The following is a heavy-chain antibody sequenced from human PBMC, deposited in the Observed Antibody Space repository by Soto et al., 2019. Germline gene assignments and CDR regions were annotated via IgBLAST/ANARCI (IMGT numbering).Heavy chain of an antibody. J-gene: IGHJ5*02. D-gene: IGHD3-3*01. CDR3: AREKYDFWSGSGFDP. CDR1: GFTFSDYY. Sequence: PGGSLRLSCAASGFTFSDYYMTWIRQAPGKGLEWVSYITSSGNTIYYADSVKGRFTMSRDNAKNSLFLQMNSLRAEDTAVYYCAREKYDFWSGSGFDPWGQGTLVTVSS. CDR2: ITSSGNTI. V-gene: IGHV3-11*01.